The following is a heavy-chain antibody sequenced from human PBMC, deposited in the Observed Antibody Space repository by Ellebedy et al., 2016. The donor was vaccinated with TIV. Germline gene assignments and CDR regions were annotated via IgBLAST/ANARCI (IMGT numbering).Heavy chain of an antibody. CDR2: IYTIGST. V-gene: IGHV4-4*07. CDR3: AGGYSSGWTDY. J-gene: IGHJ4*02. CDR1: GGSISSYY. Sequence: MPSETLSLTCTVSGGSISSYYWSWIRQPAGQGLEWSGRIYTIGSTNYNPSLRGRVTMSVATSKTQFSLKLISVTAADTAVYYCAGGYSSGWTDYWGQGTLVTVSS. D-gene: IGHD6-19*01.